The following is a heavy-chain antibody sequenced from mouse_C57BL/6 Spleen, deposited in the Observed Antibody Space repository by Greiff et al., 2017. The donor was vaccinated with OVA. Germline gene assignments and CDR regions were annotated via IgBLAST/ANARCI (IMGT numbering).Heavy chain of an antibody. V-gene: IGHV1-47*01. D-gene: IGHD4-1*01. CDR3: ARLANWDDAMDY. J-gene: IGHJ4*01. Sequence: VKLMESGAELVKPGASVKMSCKASGYTFTTYPIEWMKQNHGKSLEWIGNFHPYNDDTKYNEKFKGKATLTVEKSSSTVYLELSRLTSDDSAVYYCARLANWDDAMDYWGQGTSVTVSS. CDR1: GYTFTTYP. CDR2: FHPYNDDT.